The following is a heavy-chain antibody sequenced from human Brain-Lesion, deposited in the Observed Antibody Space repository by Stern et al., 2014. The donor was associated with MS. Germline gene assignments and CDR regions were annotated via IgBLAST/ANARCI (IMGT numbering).Heavy chain of an antibody. Sequence: VQLVQSGAEVKKPGDSVKVSCKTSGYIFTGYYIHWVRQAPGPGLEWMAWINPNTGGTKYAQKFQGRVTMSRDTSISTAYVELSSLTSDDTAVYYCARDQRGITIFGVVTDYYYLGMDVWGQGTTVTVSS. V-gene: IGHV1-2*02. CDR3: ARDQRGITIFGVVTDYYYLGMDV. CDR1: GYIFTGYY. J-gene: IGHJ6*02. CDR2: INPNTGGT. D-gene: IGHD3-3*01.